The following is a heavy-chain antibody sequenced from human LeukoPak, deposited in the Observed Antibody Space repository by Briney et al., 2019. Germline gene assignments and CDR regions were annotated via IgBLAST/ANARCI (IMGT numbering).Heavy chain of an antibody. CDR3: ARDYYDSSGYYLDH. D-gene: IGHD3-22*01. V-gene: IGHV4-34*01. CDR1: GGSFSGYY. J-gene: IGHJ4*02. CDR2: INHSGST. Sequence: SETLSLTCAVYGGSFSGYYWSWIRQPPGKGLEWIGEINHSGSTNYNPSLKSRVTISVDTSKNQFSLKLSSVTAADTAVYYCARDYYDSSGYYLDHWGQGTLATVSS.